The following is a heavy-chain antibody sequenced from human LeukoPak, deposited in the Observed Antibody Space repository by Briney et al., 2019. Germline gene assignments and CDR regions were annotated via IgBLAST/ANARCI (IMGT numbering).Heavy chain of an antibody. J-gene: IGHJ4*02. CDR1: GFTFSSYW. CDR2: IKKDGSDK. V-gene: IGHV3-7*05. Sequence: PGGSLRLSCVASGFTFSSYWMSWVRQAPGKGLEWVANIKKDGSDKNYMDSVKGRFTISRDNAKTSVYLQMSSLRAEDTAVYYCASQTSEKGFDGWGQGTPVTVSS. CDR3: ASQTSEKGFDG.